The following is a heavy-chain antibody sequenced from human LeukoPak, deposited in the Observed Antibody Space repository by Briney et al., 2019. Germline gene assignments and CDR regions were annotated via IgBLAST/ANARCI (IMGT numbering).Heavy chain of an antibody. V-gene: IGHV3-23*01. CDR3: AKDYYGSGSYFYNYYYMDV. Sequence: GGSLRLSCAASGFTFSSYAMSWVRQAPGKGLEWVSAISGSGGSTYSADSVKGRFTISRDNSKNTLYLQMNSLRAEDTAVYYCAKDYYGSGSYFYNYYYMDVRGKGTTVSVSS. J-gene: IGHJ6*03. D-gene: IGHD3-10*01. CDR2: ISGSGGST. CDR1: GFTFSSYA.